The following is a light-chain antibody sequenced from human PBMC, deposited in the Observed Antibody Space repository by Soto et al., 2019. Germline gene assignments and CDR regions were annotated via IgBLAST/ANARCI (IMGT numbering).Light chain of an antibody. V-gene: IGKV3-15*01. Sequence: MSQSLATLYVSPGERASIYPRASQSVSSNLAWYKQKPGQAPRLIIHGASTRAPGFPARFSGRGSGTEFTLTISSLKSEDFVVYYCQQYNNWPWTFGQGTKVDIK. CDR2: GAS. J-gene: IGKJ1*01. CDR3: QQYNNWPWT. CDR1: QSVSSN.